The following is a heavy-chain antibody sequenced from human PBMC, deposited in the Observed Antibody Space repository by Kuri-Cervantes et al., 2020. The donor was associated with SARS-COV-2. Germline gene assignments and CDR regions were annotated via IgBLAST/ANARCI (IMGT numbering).Heavy chain of an antibody. Sequence: SLKISCVASGFTFSNYVIHWVRQAPGKGLEWVAVIWYDGEIEYYAGTVKGGFTISRDNSKNTVSLHMNSLRAVDTAMYYCARGAANYYYMDVWGKGTTVTVSS. J-gene: IGHJ6*03. D-gene: IGHD3-16*01. V-gene: IGHV3-33*08. CDR2: IWYDGEIE. CDR1: GFTFSNYV. CDR3: ARGAANYYYMDV.